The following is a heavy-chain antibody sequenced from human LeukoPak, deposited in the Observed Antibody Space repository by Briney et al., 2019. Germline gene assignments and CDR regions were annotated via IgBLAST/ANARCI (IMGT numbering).Heavy chain of an antibody. CDR2: INHSGST. Sequence: SETLSLTCAVYGGSFSGYYWSWIRQPPGKVLEWIGEINHSGSTNYNPSLKSRVTISVDTSKNQFSLKLSSVTAADTAVYYCARIYCGGDCRGYYYHYYMDVWGKGTTVTISS. D-gene: IGHD2-21*02. CDR1: GGSFSGYY. CDR3: ARIYCGGDCRGYYYHYYMDV. V-gene: IGHV4-34*01. J-gene: IGHJ6*03.